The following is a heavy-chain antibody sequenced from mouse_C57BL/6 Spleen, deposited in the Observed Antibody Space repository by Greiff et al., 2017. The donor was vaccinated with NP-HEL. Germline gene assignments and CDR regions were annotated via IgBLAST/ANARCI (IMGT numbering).Heavy chain of an antibody. V-gene: IGHV1-42*01. CDR3: ARRDYGSSGY. CDR2: INPSTGGT. J-gene: IGHJ2*01. Sequence: EVQLQQSGPELVKPGASVKISCKASGYSFTGYYMNWVKQSPEKSLEWIGEINPSTGGTTYNQKFKAKATLTVDKSSSTAYMQLKSLTSEDSAVYYCARRDYGSSGYWGQGTTLTVSS. D-gene: IGHD1-1*01. CDR1: GYSFTGYY.